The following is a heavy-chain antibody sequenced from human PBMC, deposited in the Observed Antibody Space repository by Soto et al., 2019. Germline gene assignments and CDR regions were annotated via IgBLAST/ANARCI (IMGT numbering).Heavy chain of an antibody. CDR1: GFTFSSYG. CDR2: ISGSGGST. CDR3: ARDGSIMGYRYAGISFDI. D-gene: IGHD5-18*01. Sequence: GGSLRLSCAASGFTFSSYGMHWVRQAPGKGLEWVSAISGSGGSTYYADSVKGRFTISRDNSKNTLYLQMNSLRAEDTAVYYCARDGSIMGYRYAGISFDISGQGTMVTVSS. J-gene: IGHJ3*02. V-gene: IGHV3-23*01.